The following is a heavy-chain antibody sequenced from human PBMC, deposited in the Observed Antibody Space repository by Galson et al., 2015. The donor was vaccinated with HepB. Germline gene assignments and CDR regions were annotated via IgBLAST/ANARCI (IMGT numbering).Heavy chain of an antibody. CDR2: ISGNGGST. J-gene: IGHJ4*02. Sequence: SLRLSCAASGFTFSSYAMNWVRQAPGKGLEWVSAISGNGGSTYYADSVKGRFTIFRGNSKNTLYLQMNSLRAEDTAVYYCAKGAAFYYDSSAYYLNWGQGTLVTVSS. D-gene: IGHD3-22*01. CDR1: GFTFSSYA. CDR3: AKGAAFYYDSSAYYLN. V-gene: IGHV3-23*01.